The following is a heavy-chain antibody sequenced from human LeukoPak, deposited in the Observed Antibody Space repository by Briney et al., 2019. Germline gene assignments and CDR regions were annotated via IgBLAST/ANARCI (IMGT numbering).Heavy chain of an antibody. CDR2: MNPNSGNT. V-gene: IGHV1-8*01. CDR1: GYTFTSYD. CDR3: ATVRGSYWDLDY. D-gene: IGHD1-26*01. J-gene: IGHJ4*02. Sequence: ASVKVSCKASGYTFTSYDINWVRQATGQGLEWMGWMNPNSGNTGYAQKFQGRVTLTEDTSTDTAHMELSSLRSEDTAVYYCATVRGSYWDLDYWGQGTLVTVSS.